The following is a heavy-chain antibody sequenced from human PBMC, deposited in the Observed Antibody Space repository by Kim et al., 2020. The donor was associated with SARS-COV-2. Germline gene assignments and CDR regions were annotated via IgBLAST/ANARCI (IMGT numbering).Heavy chain of an antibody. V-gene: IGHV4-39*02. CDR2: FYYSGST. J-gene: IGHJ6*02. CDR3: ARDPFIAMIAVAQGYYYGRDV. CDR1: GGSISSSSYY. D-gene: IGHD3-22*01. Sequence: SETLSLTCTVSGGSISSSSYYWGWIRQPPGKGLEWIGSFYYSGSTYDNPSLKSLVTISVDTSKNQYSLKLSSVTAADTAVYYSARDPFIAMIAVAQGYYYGRDVWGQGTTVTVSS.